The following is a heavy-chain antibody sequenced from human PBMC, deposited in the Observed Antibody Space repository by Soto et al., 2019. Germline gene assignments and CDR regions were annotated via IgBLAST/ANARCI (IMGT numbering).Heavy chain of an antibody. CDR1: GGSISIYY. V-gene: IGHV4-59*08. D-gene: IGHD4-17*01. CDR3: ARLGPYGDPCNWFDF. J-gene: IGHJ5*01. Sequence: QVQLQESGPGLVKPSETLSLTCTISGGSISIYYWSWIRQPPGKGLEWIGYIYDSGSPNYNPSLKSRVTISVDTSKNQFSLKLSSVTAADTAVYYCARLGPYGDPCNWFDFWGQGTLVTVSS. CDR2: IYDSGSP.